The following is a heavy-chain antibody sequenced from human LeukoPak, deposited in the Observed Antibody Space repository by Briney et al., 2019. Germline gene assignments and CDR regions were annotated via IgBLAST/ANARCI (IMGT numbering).Heavy chain of an antibody. D-gene: IGHD4-23*01. CDR1: GFTFSSYW. Sequence: PGGSLRLSCAASGFTFSSYWMSWVRQAPGKGLEWVANIKQDGSEKYYVDSVKGRFTISRDNAKNSLYLQMNSLRAEDTAVYYCARDGGSTVVTQYDYWGQGTLVTVSS. CDR2: IKQDGSEK. J-gene: IGHJ4*02. CDR3: ARDGGSTVVTQYDY. V-gene: IGHV3-7*01.